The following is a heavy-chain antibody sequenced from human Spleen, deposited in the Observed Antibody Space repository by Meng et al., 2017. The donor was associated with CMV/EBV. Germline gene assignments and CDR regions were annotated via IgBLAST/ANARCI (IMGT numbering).Heavy chain of an antibody. CDR2: IIPFLTIT. Sequence: SVKVSCKASGGTFSTYTINWVRQAPGQGLEWMGGIIPFLTITNYGPRFQGRVTITADKSTSTAYMELSRLTSEDTAMYYCVTGEGYSNVNWGQGTLVTVSS. CDR1: GGTFSTYT. CDR3: VTGEGYSNVN. D-gene: IGHD5-18*01. V-gene: IGHV1-69*10. J-gene: IGHJ4*02.